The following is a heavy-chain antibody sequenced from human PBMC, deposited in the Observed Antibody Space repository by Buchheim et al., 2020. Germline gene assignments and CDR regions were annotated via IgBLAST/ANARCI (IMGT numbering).Heavy chain of an antibody. CDR2: IYYGGST. J-gene: IGHJ6*03. CDR3: ARQITMVRGLTVNDYYYMDV. V-gene: IGHV4-34*01. Sequence: QVQLQQWGAGLLKPSETLSLTCAVYGGSFSGYYWGWIRQPPGKGLDWIGSIYYGGSTYYNPSLKSRVTISVDTSKNQFSMKLSSVTAADTAVYYCARQITMVRGLTVNDYYYMDVWGKGTT. CDR1: GGSFSGYY. D-gene: IGHD3-10*01.